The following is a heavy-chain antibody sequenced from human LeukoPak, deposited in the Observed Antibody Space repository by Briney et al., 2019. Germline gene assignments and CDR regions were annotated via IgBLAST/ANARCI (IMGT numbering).Heavy chain of an antibody. CDR3: AKVPRGFNIVNVYFEEKYFDF. V-gene: IGHV3-23*01. Sequence: GGSLRLSCAASGFTFSSYAMSWVRQAPAQGLEWVSSISGNGSSTYYADSVTGRFTISRDNPNNTLYLQTNSLRAEDTATYYCAKVPRGFNIVNVYFEEKYFDFWGQGTLVSVSS. J-gene: IGHJ4*02. D-gene: IGHD2/OR15-2a*01. CDR1: GFTFSSYA. CDR2: ISGNGSST.